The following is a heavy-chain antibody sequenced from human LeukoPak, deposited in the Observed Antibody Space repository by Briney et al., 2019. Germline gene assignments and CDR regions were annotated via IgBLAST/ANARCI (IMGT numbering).Heavy chain of an antibody. CDR1: GGSISSGSYY. J-gene: IGHJ5*02. Sequence: SQTLSLTCTVSGGSISSGSYYWSWIRQPAGKGLEWIGRIYTSGSTNYNPSLKSRVTISVDTSKNQFSLKLSSVTAADTAVYYCARGTERYQLLYWFDPWGQGTLVTVSS. D-gene: IGHD2-2*01. V-gene: IGHV4-61*02. CDR2: IYTSGST. CDR3: ARGTERYQLLYWFDP.